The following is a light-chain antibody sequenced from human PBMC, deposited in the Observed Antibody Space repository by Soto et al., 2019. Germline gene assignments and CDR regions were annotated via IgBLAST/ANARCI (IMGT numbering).Light chain of an antibody. CDR2: GAS. Sequence: EVLMTQSPATLSVSPGESSTLSCRASQSVSSNLAWYQQKPGQAPSLLIYGASTRATGIPARFSGSGSGTEFTLTISSLQSEDFAVYYCQQYNNWPYTFGQGTKLEIK. V-gene: IGKV3-15*01. CDR1: QSVSSN. CDR3: QQYNNWPYT. J-gene: IGKJ2*01.